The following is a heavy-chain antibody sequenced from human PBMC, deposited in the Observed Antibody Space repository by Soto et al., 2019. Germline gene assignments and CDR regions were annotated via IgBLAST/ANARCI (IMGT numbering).Heavy chain of an antibody. D-gene: IGHD5-12*01. Sequence: PGGSLRLSCAASGFTFSYFVMSWVRQAPGKGLEWVSAITGSGGSTYYADSVKGRFTISRDNSKNTLYLQMNSLRAEDTAVCYWANGGEVATIRGWDDYWGQEPLVTVSS. CDR3: ANGGEVATIRGWDDY. J-gene: IGHJ4*02. CDR1: GFTFSYFV. V-gene: IGHV3-23*01. CDR2: ITGSGGST.